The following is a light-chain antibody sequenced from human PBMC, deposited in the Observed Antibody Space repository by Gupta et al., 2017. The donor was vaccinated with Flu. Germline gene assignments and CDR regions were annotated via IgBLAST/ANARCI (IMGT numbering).Light chain of an antibody. CDR1: SSDAHYSKY. CDR2: DVS. Sequence: TSSDAHYSKYVSWYQQYPGEAPKLIISDVSSRPLGVSNLFSGSKTANTASLTISGLQAEDEADYYCSSYINSNTRVFGPGTKVTVL. V-gene: IGLV2-14*01. CDR3: SSYINSNTRV. J-gene: IGLJ1*01.